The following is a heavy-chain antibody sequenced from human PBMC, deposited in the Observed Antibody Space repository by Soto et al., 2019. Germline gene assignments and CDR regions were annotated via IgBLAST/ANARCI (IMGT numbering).Heavy chain of an antibody. CDR3: ARAVATISFYGMDV. CDR2: ISPSSGWT. D-gene: IGHD5-12*01. CDR1: AFTLSSYA. Sequence: EVQVLGSGGGLVQPGGSLRLSCADSAFTLSSYALSWVRQAPGKGLEWVAEISPSSGWTHYADSVKGRFTVSRDNAKSTLYLDMNSLRVEDTAIYYCARAVATISFYGMDVWGQGTAVTVSS. J-gene: IGHJ6*02. V-gene: IGHV3-23*01.